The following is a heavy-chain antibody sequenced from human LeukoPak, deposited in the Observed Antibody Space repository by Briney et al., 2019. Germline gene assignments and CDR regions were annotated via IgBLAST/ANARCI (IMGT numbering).Heavy chain of an antibody. V-gene: IGHV3-21*01. Sequence: GGSLRLSCAASGFTFSSDSMSWVRQTPGKGLEWVSSISTNDYIYYADSVKGRFTISRDNAKNSLYLQMNSLRAEDTAVYYCARENDDILTGYLDYWGQGTLVTVSS. CDR2: ISTNDYI. D-gene: IGHD3-9*01. CDR3: ARENDDILTGYLDY. CDR1: GFTFSSDS. J-gene: IGHJ4*02.